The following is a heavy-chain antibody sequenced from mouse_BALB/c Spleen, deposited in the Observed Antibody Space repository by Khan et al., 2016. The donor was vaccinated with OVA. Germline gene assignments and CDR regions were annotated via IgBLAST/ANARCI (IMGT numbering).Heavy chain of an antibody. CDR1: GYSFTDYN. J-gene: IGHJ2*01. CDR2: IDPYNGGN. Sequence: VQLKQSGPELVKPGASVKVSCKASGYSFTDYNMFWVQQSPGKSLEWIGYIDPYNGGNNYNQKFKGKATLTVDKSSSTAFIQINSLTSDDSAVYYCSRIYYYGSGFDYWGQGTTVTVSS. V-gene: IGHV1S135*01. CDR3: SRIYYYGSGFDY. D-gene: IGHD1-1*01.